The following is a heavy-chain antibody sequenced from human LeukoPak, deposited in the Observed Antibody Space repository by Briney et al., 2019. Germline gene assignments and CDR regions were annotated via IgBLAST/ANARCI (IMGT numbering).Heavy chain of an antibody. CDR1: GFTTHYW. V-gene: IGHV3-7*01. CDR2: IDRDGGVQ. CDR3: AKRFRYCSGGSCYPGTGANYYYYYMDV. Sequence: GGSLRLSCTASGFTTHYWLNWVRQSPGRGLEWVANIDRDGGVQHYVDSVEGRFTISRDNAKNSLYLQMNSLRAEDTAVYYCAKRFRYCSGGSCYPGTGANYYYYYMDVWGKGTTVTVSS. D-gene: IGHD2-15*01. J-gene: IGHJ6*03.